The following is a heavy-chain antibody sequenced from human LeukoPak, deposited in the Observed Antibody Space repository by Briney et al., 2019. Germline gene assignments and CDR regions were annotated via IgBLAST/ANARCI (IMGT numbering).Heavy chain of an antibody. D-gene: IGHD3-10*01. CDR1: GGSISSGDYY. CDR3: AGDGWFGELFWFDP. Sequence: QTSQTLSLTCTVSGGSISSGDYYWSWIRQPPGKGLEWIGYIYYSGSTYYNPSLKSRVIISVDTSKNQFSLKLSSVTAADTAVYYCAGDGWFGELFWFDPWGQGTLVTVSS. V-gene: IGHV4-30-4*01. CDR2: IYYSGST. J-gene: IGHJ5*02.